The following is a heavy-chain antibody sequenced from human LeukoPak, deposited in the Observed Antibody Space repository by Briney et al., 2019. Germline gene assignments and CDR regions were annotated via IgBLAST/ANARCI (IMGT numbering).Heavy chain of an antibody. CDR3: ARRNRYYYDSSGYYNWFDP. Sequence: SETLSLTCAVYGGSFSGYYWSWIRQPPGKGLEWIGEINNSGGTNYNPSLKSRVTISVATSKIQFSLKLSSVTAADTAVYYCARRNRYYYDSSGYYNWFDPWGQGTLVTVSS. V-gene: IGHV4-34*01. J-gene: IGHJ5*02. CDR1: GGSFSGYY. CDR2: INNSGGT. D-gene: IGHD3-22*01.